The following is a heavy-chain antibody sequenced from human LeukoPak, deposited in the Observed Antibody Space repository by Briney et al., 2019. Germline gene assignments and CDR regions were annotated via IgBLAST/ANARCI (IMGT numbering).Heavy chain of an antibody. J-gene: IGHJ4*02. D-gene: IGHD2-2*01. Sequence: GGSLRLSCAASGFTFSSYSMNWVRQAPGKGLEWFSSISSSSSYIYYADSVKGRFTISRDNAKNSLYLQMNSLRAEDTAVYYCARGLNCSSTSCYLDYFDYWGQGTLVTVSS. CDR1: GFTFSSYS. V-gene: IGHV3-21*01. CDR2: ISSSSSYI. CDR3: ARGLNCSSTSCYLDYFDY.